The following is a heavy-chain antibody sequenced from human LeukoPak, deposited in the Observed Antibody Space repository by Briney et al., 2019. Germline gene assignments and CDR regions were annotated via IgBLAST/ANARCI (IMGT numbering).Heavy chain of an antibody. Sequence: ASVKVSCKASGGTFSSYAISWVRQAPGQGLEWMGGIIPIFGTANYAQKFQGRVTITTDESTSTAYMELSSLRSEDTAVYYCASAYSSSSRGGYWGQGTLVTVSS. J-gene: IGHJ4*02. D-gene: IGHD6-6*01. CDR1: GGTFSSYA. CDR3: ASAYSSSSRGGY. CDR2: IIPIFGTA. V-gene: IGHV1-69*05.